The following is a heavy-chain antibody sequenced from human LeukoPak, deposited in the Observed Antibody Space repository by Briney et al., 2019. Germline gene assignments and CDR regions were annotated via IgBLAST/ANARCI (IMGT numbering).Heavy chain of an antibody. CDR3: ATDLRLRLGELSLN. Sequence: GASVKVSCKASGYTFTRYYMHWVRQAPGKGLEWMGGFDPEDGETIYAQKFQGRVTMTEDTSTDTAYMELSSLRSGDTAVYYCATDLRLRLGELSLNWGQGTLVTVSS. V-gene: IGHV1-24*01. J-gene: IGHJ4*02. CDR1: GYTFTRYY. CDR2: FDPEDGET. D-gene: IGHD3-16*02.